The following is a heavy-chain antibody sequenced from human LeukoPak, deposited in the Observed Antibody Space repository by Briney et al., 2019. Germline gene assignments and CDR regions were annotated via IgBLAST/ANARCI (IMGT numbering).Heavy chain of an antibody. D-gene: IGHD6-13*01. CDR2: IYYSGST. CDR1: GGTIRSYY. Sequence: PSETLSLTCTVSGGTIRSYYWSWIRQPPGKGLEWIGSIYYSGSTNYNSSLKSRVTISVDTSKNQFSLKLSSVTAADTAVYYCVRYSSSWYEDWFDPWGQGTLVTVSS. V-gene: IGHV4-59*01. J-gene: IGHJ5*02. CDR3: VRYSSSWYEDWFDP.